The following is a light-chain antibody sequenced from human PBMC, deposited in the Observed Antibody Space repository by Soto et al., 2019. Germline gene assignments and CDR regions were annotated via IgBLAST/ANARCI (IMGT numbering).Light chain of an antibody. V-gene: IGLV1-40*01. J-gene: IGLJ3*02. CDR2: GNS. Sequence: QSVLTQPPSVSGAPGQRVTISCTGSSSNIGAGYDVHWYQQLPGTAPKLLIYGNSNRPSGVPDRFSGSKSGTSASLAITGLQAEDEADYYCQSYDSSLSGNWVFGGGTKLTVL. CDR1: SSNIGAGYD. CDR3: QSYDSSLSGNWV.